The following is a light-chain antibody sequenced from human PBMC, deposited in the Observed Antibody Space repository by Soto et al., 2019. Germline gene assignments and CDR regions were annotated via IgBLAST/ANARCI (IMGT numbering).Light chain of an antibody. V-gene: IGLV2-14*01. CDR1: SSDVGGYNY. Sequence: QSALTQPASVSGSPGQSITISCTGTSSDVGGYNYVSWYQQHPGKAPKLMIYDVSNRPSGVSNRFSGSKSGNTASRTISGLQAEDEADYYCSSYTSSSTLLYVFGTGTKVNVL. CDR2: DVS. CDR3: SSYTSSSTLLYV. J-gene: IGLJ1*01.